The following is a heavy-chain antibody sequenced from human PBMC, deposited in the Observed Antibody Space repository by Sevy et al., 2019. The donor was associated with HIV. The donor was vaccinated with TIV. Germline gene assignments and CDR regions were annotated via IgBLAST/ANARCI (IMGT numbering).Heavy chain of an antibody. Sequence: ASVKVSCKASGHTFTGYYIHWVRQAPRQGLEGMGWINANSGGTNYAQKFQDRVTMTSDTSISTVYMDLSRLRSDDTAVYFRTRSGYYYGFDYWGQGTLVTVSS. V-gene: IGHV1-2*02. J-gene: IGHJ4*02. D-gene: IGHD3-22*01. CDR3: TRSGYYYGFDY. CDR1: GHTFTGYY. CDR2: INANSGGT.